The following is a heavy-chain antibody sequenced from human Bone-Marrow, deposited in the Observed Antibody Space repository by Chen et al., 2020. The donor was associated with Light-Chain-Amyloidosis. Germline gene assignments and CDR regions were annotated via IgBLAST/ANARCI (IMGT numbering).Heavy chain of an antibody. CDR3: AKDFRVGATWIGDGWFDP. CDR1: GFTSSSYS. CDR2: ISSSSSYI. J-gene: IGHJ5*02. V-gene: IGHV3-21*04. Sequence: EVQLVESGGGLVKPGGSLRPSCAASGFTSSSYSFNWVRQAQGKGLEWVSSISSSSSYIYYADSVKGRFTIARDNSKNTLYLQMNSLRAEDTAVYYCAKDFRVGATWIGDGWFDPWGQGTLVTVSS. D-gene: IGHD1-26*01.